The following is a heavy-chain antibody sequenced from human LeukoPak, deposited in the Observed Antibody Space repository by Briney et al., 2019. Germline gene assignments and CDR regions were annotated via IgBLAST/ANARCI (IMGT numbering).Heavy chain of an antibody. J-gene: IGHJ3*02. CDR1: GGSISSYY. CDR2: IYYSGST. CDR3: ARDPAGSTYYYDSSGYRAFDI. Sequence: SETLSLTCTVSGGSISSYYWSWIRQPPGKGLEWIGYIYYSGSTNYNPSLKSRVTISVDTSKNQFSLKLSSVTAADTAVYYCARDPAGSTYYYDSSGYRAFDIWGQGTMVTVSS. V-gene: IGHV4-59*01. D-gene: IGHD3-22*01.